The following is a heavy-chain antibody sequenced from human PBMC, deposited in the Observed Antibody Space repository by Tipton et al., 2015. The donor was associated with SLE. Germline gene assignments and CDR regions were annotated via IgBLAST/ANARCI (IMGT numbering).Heavy chain of an antibody. CDR1: GYTLTNYG. V-gene: IGHV1-18*01. J-gene: IGHJ4*02. CDR2: ISPHTGDT. CDR3: ARDRGSYRNFVDY. Sequence: QSGAEVKKPGASVKVSCKASGYTLTNYGFNWVRQAPGQGLEWMGWISPHTGDTRYAQKLQGRVTMTTDTPTSTAYMEMRRLRSDDTAVYYCARDRGSYRNFVDYWGQGTLVTVSS. D-gene: IGHD3-16*01.